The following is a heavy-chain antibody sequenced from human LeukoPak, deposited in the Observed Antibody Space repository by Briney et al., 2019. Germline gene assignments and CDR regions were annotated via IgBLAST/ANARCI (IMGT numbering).Heavy chain of an antibody. CDR1: GFTFSSYW. V-gene: IGHV3-7*04. D-gene: IGHD5-24*01. CDR3: ARETEMANLDY. Sequence: PGGSLRLFCTASGFTFSSYWMNWVRQAPGKGLEWVANIKQDGSEKYYADSVKGRFTISRDNAKKSLYLQMNSLRAEDTAVYYCARETEMANLDYWGEGNLGTVSS. CDR2: IKQDGSEK. J-gene: IGHJ4*02.